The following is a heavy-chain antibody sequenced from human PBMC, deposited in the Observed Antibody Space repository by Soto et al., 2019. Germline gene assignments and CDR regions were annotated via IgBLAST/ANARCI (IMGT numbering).Heavy chain of an antibody. CDR3: ASVSAGHSSGYYPSYFDY. J-gene: IGHJ4*02. CDR1: GGTFSSYA. D-gene: IGHD3-22*01. Sequence: QVQLVQSGAEVKKPGSSVKVSCKASGGTFSSYAISWVRQAPGQGLEWMGGIIPIFGTANYAQKFQGRVTITADESTSTAYMELSSLRSEDTAVYYCASVSAGHSSGYYPSYFDYWGKGTLVTVSS. V-gene: IGHV1-69*01. CDR2: IIPIFGTA.